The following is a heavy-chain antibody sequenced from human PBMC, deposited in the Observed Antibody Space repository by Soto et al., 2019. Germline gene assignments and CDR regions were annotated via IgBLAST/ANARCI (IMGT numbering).Heavy chain of an antibody. CDR1: VYSFTSYW. CDR2: IDPSDSYT. D-gene: IGHD6-6*01. V-gene: IGHV5-10-1*01. Sequence: GESLKISCKGSVYSFTSYWISWVRQMPGKGLEWMGRIDPSDSYTNYSPSFQGHVTISADKSISTAYLQWSSLKASDTAMYYCARHRIAARRGDYYGMDVWGQGTTVTVSS. J-gene: IGHJ6*02. CDR3: ARHRIAARRGDYYGMDV.